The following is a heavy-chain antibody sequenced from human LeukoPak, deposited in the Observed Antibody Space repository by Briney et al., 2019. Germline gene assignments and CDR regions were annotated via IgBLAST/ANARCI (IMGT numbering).Heavy chain of an antibody. J-gene: IGHJ4*02. V-gene: IGHV4-61*10. CDR2: ICYSGST. CDR3: ARDRRRYSSSWYWGGVDY. Sequence: SQTLSLTCTVSGDSISSGNYYWNWIRQPAGKGLEWIGYICYSGSTNYNPSLKSRVTISVDTSKNQFSLKLSSVTAADTAVYYCARDRRRYSSSWYWGGVDYWGQGTLVTVSS. D-gene: IGHD6-13*01. CDR1: GDSISSGNYY.